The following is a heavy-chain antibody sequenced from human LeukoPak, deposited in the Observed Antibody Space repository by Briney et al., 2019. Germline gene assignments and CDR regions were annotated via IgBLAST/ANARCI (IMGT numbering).Heavy chain of an antibody. D-gene: IGHD6-19*01. CDR3: ARQWLAQEAWFDP. CDR2: IYYSGST. J-gene: IGHJ5*02. Sequence: SETLSLTCTVSGGSISSYYWSWIRQPPGKGLEWIGCIYYSGSTNYNPSLKSRVTISVDTSKNQFSLKLSSVTAADTAVYYCARQWLAQEAWFDPWGQGTLVTVSS. V-gene: IGHV4-59*01. CDR1: GGSISSYY.